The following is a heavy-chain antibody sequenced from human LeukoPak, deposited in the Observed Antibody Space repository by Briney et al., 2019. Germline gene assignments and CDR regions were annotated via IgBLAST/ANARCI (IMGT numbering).Heavy chain of an antibody. CDR2: IYYSGST. CDR1: GGSISSGDYY. V-gene: IGHV4-30-4*08. CDR3: ARGVTRMTRAFDI. J-gene: IGHJ3*02. D-gene: IGHD2-8*01. Sequence: SQTLSLTCTVSGGSISSGDYYWSWIRQPPGKGLEWIGYIYYSGSTYYNPSLKSRVTISVNTSKNQFSLKLSSVPAADTAVYYCARGVTRMTRAFDIWGQGTMVTVSS.